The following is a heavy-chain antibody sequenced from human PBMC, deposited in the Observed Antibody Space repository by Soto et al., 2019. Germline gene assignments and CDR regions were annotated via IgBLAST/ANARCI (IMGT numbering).Heavy chain of an antibody. D-gene: IGHD6-6*01. CDR3: AKNWDTTFSSSSH. Sequence: EVQLLESGGGLVQPGGSLRLSCAASGFTFTTYAMTWVRQAPGKGLEWVSAISGSGGSTYYADSVKGRFTISRDNSKNTLFLKMNSLRAEDTAVYYCAKNWDTTFSSSSHWGQGTLVTVSS. CDR2: ISGSGGST. V-gene: IGHV3-23*01. CDR1: GFTFTTYA. J-gene: IGHJ4*02.